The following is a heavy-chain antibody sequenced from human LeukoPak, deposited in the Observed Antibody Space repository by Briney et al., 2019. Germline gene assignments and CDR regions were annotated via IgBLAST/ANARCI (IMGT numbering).Heavy chain of an antibody. D-gene: IGHD3-16*01. CDR2: VYYTGHT. Sequence: SETLSLTCAVYGGSFSGYYWSWIRQPPGKGLEWIGYVYYTGHTHYSPSLKSRVTVSLDTSRNQVSLILSSVTAADTAVYYCARHRFGHLFDYWGQGTLVFVSS. V-gene: IGHV4-59*01. J-gene: IGHJ4*02. CDR3: ARHRFGHLFDY. CDR1: GGSFSGYY.